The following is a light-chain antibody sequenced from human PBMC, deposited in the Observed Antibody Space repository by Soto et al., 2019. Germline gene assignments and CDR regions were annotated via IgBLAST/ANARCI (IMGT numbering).Light chain of an antibody. CDR2: LGS. Sequence: DIVMTQSPLSLPVIPGEPASISCRSSQSLLHSNGYNYLGWFVQKPGQSPQLLIYLGSGRASGVPDRFSGSGSGTDFTLKISRVEAEDVGVYYCMQVLQTPLTFGGVTKVEIK. CDR1: QSLLHSNGYNY. CDR3: MQVLQTPLT. J-gene: IGKJ4*02. V-gene: IGKV2-28*01.